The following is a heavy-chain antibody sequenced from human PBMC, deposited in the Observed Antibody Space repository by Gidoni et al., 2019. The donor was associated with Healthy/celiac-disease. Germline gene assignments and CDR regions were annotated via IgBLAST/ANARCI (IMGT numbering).Heavy chain of an antibody. D-gene: IGHD2-2*01. V-gene: IGHV3-23*04. CDR3: AKSGGGYCSSTSCYLSFDYYYGMDV. CDR1: GFTVSSYA. Sequence: EVQLVESGGGLVQPGGSLRLSCAASGFTVSSYAMSWVRQAPGKGLEWVSAISGSGGSTYYADSVKGRFTISRDNSKNTLYLQMNSLRAEDTAVYYCAKSGGGYCSSTSCYLSFDYYYGMDVWGQGTTVTVSS. CDR2: ISGSGGST. J-gene: IGHJ6*02.